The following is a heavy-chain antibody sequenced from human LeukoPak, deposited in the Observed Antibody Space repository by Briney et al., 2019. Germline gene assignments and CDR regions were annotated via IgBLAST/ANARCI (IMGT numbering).Heavy chain of an antibody. Sequence: SETLPLTCSVAGGSISSSNYNWGWIRQPAGKGLEWIGRIFNIGPANYNPSFKSRVTIPRDTSKNDFSLNLNSVTAADTAVYYCAASWNDERCFDPWGQGTLVIVSS. CDR1: GGSISSSNYN. J-gene: IGHJ5*02. CDR3: AASWNDERCFDP. D-gene: IGHD1-1*01. V-gene: IGHV4-39*07. CDR2: IFNIGPA.